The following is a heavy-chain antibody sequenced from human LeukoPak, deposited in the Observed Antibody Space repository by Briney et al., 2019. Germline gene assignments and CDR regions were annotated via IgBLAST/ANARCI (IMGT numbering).Heavy chain of an antibody. J-gene: IGHJ3*02. Sequence: ASVKVSCTASRGTFSSYAIRWVRQAPGQRLEWMGGIIPIFGTANYAQKFQGRVTISADKATSTAYMELSSLRSEDTAVYYCAKKTAMADDAFDIWGKGTTVTISS. D-gene: IGHD5-18*01. CDR2: IIPIFGTA. CDR1: RGTFSSYA. V-gene: IGHV1-69*06. CDR3: AKKTAMADDAFDI.